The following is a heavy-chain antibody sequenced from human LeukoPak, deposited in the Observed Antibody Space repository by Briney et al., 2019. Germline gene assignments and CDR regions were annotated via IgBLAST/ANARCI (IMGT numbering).Heavy chain of an antibody. CDR3: ATKGRFLEWLPAADYYYGMDV. CDR2: IIPIFGTA. J-gene: IGHJ6*02. V-gene: IGHV1-69*13. D-gene: IGHD3-3*01. Sequence: GASVTVSCTASGGTFSSYAISWVRQAPGQGLEWMGGIIPIFGTANYAQKFQGRVTITADESTSTAYMELSSLRSEDTAVYYCATKGRFLEWLPAADYYYGMDVWGQGTTVTVSS. CDR1: GGTFSSYA.